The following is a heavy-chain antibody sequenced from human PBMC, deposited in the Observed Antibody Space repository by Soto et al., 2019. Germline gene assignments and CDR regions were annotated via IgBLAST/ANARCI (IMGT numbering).Heavy chain of an antibody. CDR1: GFTFSSYE. V-gene: IGHV3-48*03. J-gene: IGHJ6*02. CDR2: ISSSGSTI. D-gene: IGHD3-9*01. CDR3: ARDEAYYDILTAERYYYGMDV. Sequence: PGGSLRLSCAASGFTFSSYEMNWVRQAPGKGLEWVSYISSSGSTIYYADSVKGRFTISRDNAKNSLYLQMNSLRAEDTAVYYCARDEAYYDILTAERYYYGMDVWGQGTTVTVS.